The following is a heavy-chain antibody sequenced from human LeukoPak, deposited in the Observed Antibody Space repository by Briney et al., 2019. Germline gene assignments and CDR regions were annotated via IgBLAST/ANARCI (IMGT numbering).Heavy chain of an antibody. Sequence: PGGSLRLSCAASGFTFSSYWMSWVRQAPGKGLEWVANIKQDGSEKYYVDSVKGRFTISRDNAKNSLYLQMNSLRAEDTAVYYCARASHYVWGSYRPVWGQGTLVTVSS. D-gene: IGHD3-16*02. CDR3: ARASHYVWGSYRPV. CDR1: GFTFSSYW. J-gene: IGHJ4*02. CDR2: IKQDGSEK. V-gene: IGHV3-7*01.